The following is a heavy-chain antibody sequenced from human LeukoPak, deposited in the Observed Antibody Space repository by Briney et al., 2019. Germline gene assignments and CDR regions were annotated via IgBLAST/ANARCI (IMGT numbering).Heavy chain of an antibody. CDR2: IYHSGST. J-gene: IGHJ4*02. D-gene: IGHD2-15*01. V-gene: IGHV4-30-2*01. Sequence: SQTLSLTCAVPGGSISSGDYSWSWIRQPPGKGLEWIGYIYHSGSTYYNPSLKSRVTLSIDRSKNQFSLKLSSVTAADTAVYYCASYNEDIDYWGQGTLVTVSS. CDR1: GGSISSGDYS. CDR3: ASYNEDIDY.